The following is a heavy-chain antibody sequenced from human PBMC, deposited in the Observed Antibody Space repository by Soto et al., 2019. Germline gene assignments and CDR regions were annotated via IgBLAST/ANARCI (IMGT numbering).Heavy chain of an antibody. V-gene: IGHV3-21*01. Sequence: GGSLRLSCSASGFTFSSYSMNWVRPAPGKGLEWVSSISSSSSYIYYADSVKGRFTISRDNAKNSLYLQMNSLRAEDTAVYYCARLWRTTRVYYYYYMDVWGKGTTVTVSS. CDR2: ISSSSSYI. CDR3: ARLWRTTRVYYYYYMDV. CDR1: GFTFSSYS. D-gene: IGHD1-7*01. J-gene: IGHJ6*03.